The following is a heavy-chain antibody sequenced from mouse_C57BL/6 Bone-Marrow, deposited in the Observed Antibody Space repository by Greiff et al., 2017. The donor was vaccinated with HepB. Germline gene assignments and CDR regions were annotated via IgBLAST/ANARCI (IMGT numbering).Heavy chain of an antibody. J-gene: IGHJ3*01. V-gene: IGHV5-17*01. Sequence: EVQLVESGGGLVKPGGSLKLSCAASGFTFSDYGMHWVRQAPEKGLEWVAYISSGSSTIYYADTVKGRFTISRDNAKNTLFLQMTSLRSEDTAMYYCARHYGNYPAWFAYWGQGTLVTVSA. D-gene: IGHD2-1*01. CDR1: GFTFSDYG. CDR3: ARHYGNYPAWFAY. CDR2: ISSGSSTI.